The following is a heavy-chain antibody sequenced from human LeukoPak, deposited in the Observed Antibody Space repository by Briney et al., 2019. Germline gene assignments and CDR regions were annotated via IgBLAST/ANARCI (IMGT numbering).Heavy chain of an antibody. CDR1: GYTFTSYG. D-gene: IGHD3-22*01. J-gene: IGHJ3*02. Sequence: GASVKVSCKASGYTFTSYGISWVRQAPGQGLEWMGWISAYNGNTNYAQKLQGGVTMTTDTSTSTAYMELRSLRSDDTAVYYCAREGYYYDSSGIDAFDIWGQGTMVTVSS. CDR3: AREGYYYDSSGIDAFDI. CDR2: ISAYNGNT. V-gene: IGHV1-18*01.